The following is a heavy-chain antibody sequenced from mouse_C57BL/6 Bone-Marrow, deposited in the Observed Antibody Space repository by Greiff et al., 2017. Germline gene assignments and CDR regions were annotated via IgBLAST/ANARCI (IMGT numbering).Heavy chain of an antibody. CDR1: GYTFTSYG. D-gene: IGHD2-4*01. CDR3: ARNYYEHDYFDY. Sequence: VQLQQSGAELVRPGASVKLSCKASGYTFTSYGISWVKQRTGQGLEWIGEIYPSSGNTYYNEKFKGKATLTADKSSSTAYMELRSLTSEDSAVYFWARNYYEHDYFDYWGQGTTLTVSS. J-gene: IGHJ2*01. CDR2: IYPSSGNT. V-gene: IGHV1-81*01.